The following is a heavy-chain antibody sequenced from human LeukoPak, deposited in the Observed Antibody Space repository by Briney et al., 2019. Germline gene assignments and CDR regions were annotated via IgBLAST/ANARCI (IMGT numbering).Heavy chain of an antibody. Sequence: GGSLRLSCAASGFTVSSNYMSWVRQAPGKGLEWVSVIYSGGSTYYADSVKGRFTISRDNSKNTLYLQMNSLRAEDTAVYYCGRMGRGPQLVPSYFDYWGQGTLVTVSS. D-gene: IGHD6-13*01. V-gene: IGHV3-53*01. CDR1: GFTVSSNY. CDR3: GRMGRGPQLVPSYFDY. J-gene: IGHJ4*02. CDR2: IYSGGST.